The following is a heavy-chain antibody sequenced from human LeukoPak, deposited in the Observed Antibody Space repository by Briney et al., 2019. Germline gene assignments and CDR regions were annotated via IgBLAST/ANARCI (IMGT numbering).Heavy chain of an antibody. CDR2: ISHDGSNN. CDR3: ARGTRSSGWPFDY. V-gene: IGHV3-30*03. CDR1: GFTFSNYG. J-gene: IGHJ4*02. Sequence: GGSLRLSCAASGFTFSNYGMHWVRQAPGKGLEWVVVISHDGSNNNYADSVKGRFTISRDNSKNTLYLQMNSLRAEDTAVYYCARGTRSSGWPFDYWGQGTLVTVSS. D-gene: IGHD6-19*01.